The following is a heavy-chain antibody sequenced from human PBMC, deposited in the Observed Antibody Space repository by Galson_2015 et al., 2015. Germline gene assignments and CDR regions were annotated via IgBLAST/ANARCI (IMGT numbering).Heavy chain of an antibody. D-gene: IGHD3-10*01. V-gene: IGHV5-51*01. Sequence: QSGAEVTKPGESLPISCKGSGYSFTRYWIGWVRQMPGKGLEWMGIIHPGESDTRYSPSFQGQVTISADKSISTAYLQWSSLKASDTAMYYCARGDYYGSGSYYSIDYWGQGTLVTVSS. CDR3: ARGDYYGSGSYYSIDY. CDR2: IHPGESDT. J-gene: IGHJ4*02. CDR1: GYSFTRYW.